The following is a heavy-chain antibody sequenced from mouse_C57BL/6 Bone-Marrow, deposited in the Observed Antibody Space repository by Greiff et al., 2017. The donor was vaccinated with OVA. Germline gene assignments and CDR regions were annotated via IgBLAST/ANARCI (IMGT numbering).Heavy chain of an antibody. D-gene: IGHD2-1*01. Sequence: LQESGPELVKPGASVKLSCKASGYTFTSYDINWVKQRPGQGLEWIGWIYPRSGNTYYNEQFKGKATLTADKSSSTAYMELRSLTSEYSAVYCCARRDGNYWGQGTTLTVSS. CDR1: GYTFTSYD. J-gene: IGHJ2*01. CDR3: ARRDGNY. V-gene: IGHV1-85*01. CDR2: IYPRSGNT.